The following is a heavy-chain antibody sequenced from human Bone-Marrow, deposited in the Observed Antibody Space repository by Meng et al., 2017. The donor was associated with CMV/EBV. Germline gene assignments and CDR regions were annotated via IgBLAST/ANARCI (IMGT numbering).Heavy chain of an antibody. Sequence: GESLKISCAASGFTFSSYGMHWVRQAPGKGLEWVAFIRYDGNNKNYADSVKGRFTISRDNSKNTLYLQMNSLRAEDTAVYYCARDSGSTVTPHYWGQGTLVTVSS. V-gene: IGHV3-30*02. J-gene: IGHJ4*02. D-gene: IGHD4-11*01. CDR1: GFTFSSYG. CDR2: IRYDGNNK. CDR3: ARDSGSTVTPHY.